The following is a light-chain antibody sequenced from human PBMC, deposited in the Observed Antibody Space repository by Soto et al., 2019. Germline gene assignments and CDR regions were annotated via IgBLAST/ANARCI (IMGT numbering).Light chain of an antibody. CDR3: QSYDSSLSVV. Sequence: QSVLTQPHSVSGAPGQRVTISCTGSSSNIGAGYDVHWYQQLPGTAPKLLIYGNSNRPSGVPDRFSGSKSGTSASLAITGRQAEDEADYYCQSYDSSLSVVFGGGTKLTVL. J-gene: IGLJ2*01. CDR1: SSNIGAGYD. V-gene: IGLV1-40*01. CDR2: GNS.